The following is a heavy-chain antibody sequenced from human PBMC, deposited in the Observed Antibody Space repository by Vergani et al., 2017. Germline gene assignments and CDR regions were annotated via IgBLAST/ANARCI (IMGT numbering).Heavy chain of an antibody. CDR1: GFTVSSNY. CDR3: ARGGPYNWNYSGDDAFDI. D-gene: IGHD1-7*01. J-gene: IGHJ3*02. Sequence: EVQLVESGGGLIQPGGSLRLSCAASGFTVSSNYMSWVRQAPGKGLEWVSVIYSGGSTYYAESVKGRFTISRDNSKNTLYLQMNSLRAEDTAVYYCARGGPYNWNYSGDDAFDIWGQGTMVTVSS. CDR2: IYSGGST. V-gene: IGHV3-53*01.